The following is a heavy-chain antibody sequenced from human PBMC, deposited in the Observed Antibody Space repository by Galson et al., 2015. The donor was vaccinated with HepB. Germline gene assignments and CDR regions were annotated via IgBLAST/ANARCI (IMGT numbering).Heavy chain of an antibody. Sequence: SLRLSCADSGFSFNNAWVSWARQAPGKGPEWVGRIKSKTDGGTTDYAAPVSGRFTISRDDSKNTRSLQMNSLKTEDTAVYYCTTRFFDLWGQGTMVTVSS. V-gene: IGHV3-15*01. CDR1: GFSFNNAW. CDR3: TTRFFDL. CDR2: IKSKTDGGTT. J-gene: IGHJ3*01.